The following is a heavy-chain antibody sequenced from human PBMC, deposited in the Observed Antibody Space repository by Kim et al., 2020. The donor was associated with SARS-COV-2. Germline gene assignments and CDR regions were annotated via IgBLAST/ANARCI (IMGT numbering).Heavy chain of an antibody. D-gene: IGHD3-22*01. CDR1: GGSISSSSYY. Sequence: SETLSLTCTVSGGSISSSSYYWGWIRQPPGKGLEWIGSIYYSGSTYYNPSLKSRVTISVDTSKNQFSLKLCSVTAADTAVYYCARSGPIKYSSGYFSLGSKIIYWGQRTLVTGSS. V-gene: IGHV4-39*07. CDR2: IYYSGST. J-gene: IGHJ4*02. CDR3: ARSGPIKYSSGYFSLGSKIIY.